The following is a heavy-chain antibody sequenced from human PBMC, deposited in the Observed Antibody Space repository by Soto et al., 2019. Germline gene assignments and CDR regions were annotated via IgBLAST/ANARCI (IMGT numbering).Heavy chain of an antibody. CDR3: ARASISRCVDRSCPAWLDP. Sequence: SETLSLTCTVSGGSISNANYYWSWIRHHPGKGLEWIGYIYYTGTTYYSPSLESRVAISIDTSQNQLSLKLGAVTAADPAVYFCARASISRCVDRSCPAWLDPWGQLTLGTVSS. V-gene: IGHV4-31*03. CDR2: IYYTGTT. D-gene: IGHD1-26*01. J-gene: IGHJ5*02. CDR1: GGSISNANYY.